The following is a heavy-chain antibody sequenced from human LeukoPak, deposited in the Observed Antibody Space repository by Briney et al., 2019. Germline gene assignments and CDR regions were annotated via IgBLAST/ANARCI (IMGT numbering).Heavy chain of an antibody. J-gene: IGHJ4*02. CDR1: GFTLSSYG. D-gene: IGHD4-17*01. Sequence: PGGSLRLSCAASGFTLSSYGMNWVRQAPGKGLEWVSYISSSTSTITYADSVRGRFTISRDNAENSLYLQMNSLRAEDTAVCYCARGRLRGGSGYWGQGTLVTVSS. CDR2: ISSSTSTI. CDR3: ARGRLRGGSGY. V-gene: IGHV3-48*01.